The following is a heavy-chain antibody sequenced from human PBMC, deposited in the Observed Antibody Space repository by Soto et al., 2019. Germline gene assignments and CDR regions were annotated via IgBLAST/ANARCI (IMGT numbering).Heavy chain of an antibody. Sequence: AASVKGSCKASRVTFSSYTSSWVRQSPGQPLEWMGSIIPILGIANYAQKFQGRVTITADRSTSTAYMELSSLRSEDTAVYYCARDYMTTVTTRFDYWGHGTLVTVSP. J-gene: IGHJ5*01. D-gene: IGHD4-17*01. V-gene: IGHV1-69*02. CDR2: IIPILGIA. CDR1: RVTFSSYT. CDR3: ARDYMTTVTTRFDY.